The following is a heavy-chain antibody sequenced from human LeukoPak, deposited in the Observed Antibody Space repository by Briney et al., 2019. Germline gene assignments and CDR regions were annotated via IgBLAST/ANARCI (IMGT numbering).Heavy chain of an antibody. CDR1: GGTFSSYA. V-gene: IGHV1-69*13. J-gene: IGHJ4*02. CDR3: ARDLTVEDTVITYMDY. CDR2: IIPIFGTA. D-gene: IGHD4-17*01. Sequence: SVKVSCKASGGTFSSYAISWVRQAPGQGLEWMGGIIPIFGTANYAQKFQGRVTITADESTSTAYMELNSLRDEDTAVYYCARDLTVEDTVITYMDYWGQGTLVTVSS.